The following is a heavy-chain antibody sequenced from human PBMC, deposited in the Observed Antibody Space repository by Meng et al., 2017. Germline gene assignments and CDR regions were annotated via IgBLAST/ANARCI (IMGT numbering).Heavy chain of an antibody. V-gene: IGHV3-11*01. CDR2: ISSSGSTI. J-gene: IGHJ5*02. CDR1: GYNFIDYY. D-gene: IGHD1-14*01. Sequence: LLRVEFGGGLVKPGGSRRPSCSASGYNFIDYYRSWIGQGPGKGLGWVSYISSSGSTIYYADSVKGRFTISRDNAKNSLYLQMNSLKAEDSAVYYCASIKVDPWGQETLVTVSS. CDR3: ASIKVDP.